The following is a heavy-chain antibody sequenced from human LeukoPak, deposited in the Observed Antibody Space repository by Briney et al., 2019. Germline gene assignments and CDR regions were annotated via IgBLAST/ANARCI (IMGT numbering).Heavy chain of an antibody. D-gene: IGHD3-9*01. CDR1: GFTFSSYS. CDR3: ARAGDDILTGGGMDV. CDR2: ISSSSSYI. V-gene: IGHV3-21*01. J-gene: IGHJ6*02. Sequence: GGSLRLSCAASGFTFSSYSMNWVRQAPGKGLEWVSSISSSSSYIYYADSVKGRFTISRDNAKNSLYLQMNSLRAEDTAVYYCARAGDDILTGGGMDVWGQGTTVTVSS.